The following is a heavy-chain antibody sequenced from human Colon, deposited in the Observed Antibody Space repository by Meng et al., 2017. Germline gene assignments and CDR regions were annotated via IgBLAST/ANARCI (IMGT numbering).Heavy chain of an antibody. J-gene: IGHJ4*02. CDR3: ARKASGYSYSTN. V-gene: IGHV7-4-1*02. CDR2: INTNTQEP. CDR1: GYSFTTFG. Sequence: VQLVQSGSELRKPGASVKVSCKASGYSFTTFGINWVRQAPGQGLEWLGWINTNTQEPTYAQGFTGRYAFSLDTSVSTAYLQISSLESEDTAVYYCARKASGYSYSTNWGQGTLVTASS. D-gene: IGHD3-22*01.